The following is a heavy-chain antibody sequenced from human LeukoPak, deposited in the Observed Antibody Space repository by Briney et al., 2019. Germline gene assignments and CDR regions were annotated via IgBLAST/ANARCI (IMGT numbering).Heavy chain of an antibody. D-gene: IGHD5-18*01. V-gene: IGHV3-53*01. J-gene: IGHJ4*02. CDR1: GFTVSSNC. CDR3: ARKVGYGYALDS. Sequence: GGSLTLSCAASGFTVSSNCMTWVRQAPGMGLEWVSVVCSGGDTYYADSVKGRFTISTDDSNNNVYLQMNSLRAEGTAVYYCARKVGYGYALDSWGQGTLVTVSS. CDR2: VCSGGDT.